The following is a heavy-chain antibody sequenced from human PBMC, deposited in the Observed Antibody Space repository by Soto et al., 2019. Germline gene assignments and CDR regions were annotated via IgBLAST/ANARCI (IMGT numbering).Heavy chain of an antibody. J-gene: IGHJ6*02. CDR3: ARALYSGYETGYYYYGMDV. Sequence: ASVKVSCKASGYTFTSYYMHWVRQAPGQGLEWMGIINPSGGSTSYAQKFQGRVTMTRDTSTSTVYMELSSLGSEDTAVYYCARALYSGYETGYYYYGMDVWGQGTTVTVSS. D-gene: IGHD5-12*01. V-gene: IGHV1-46*01. CDR2: INPSGGST. CDR1: GYTFTSYY.